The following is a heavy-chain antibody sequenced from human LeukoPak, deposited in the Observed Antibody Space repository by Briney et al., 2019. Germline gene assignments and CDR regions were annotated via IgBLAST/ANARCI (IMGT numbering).Heavy chain of an antibody. D-gene: IGHD6-13*01. J-gene: IGHJ4*02. CDR2: IYYSGST. CDR3: ARHSAAAGIGY. V-gene: IGHV4-59*08. Sequence: SETLSLTCTVSGGSISSYYWSWIRQPPGKGLEWIGYIYYSGSTNYNPSLKSRVTISVDTSRNQFSLKLSSVTAADTAVYYCARHSAAAGIGYWGQRTLVAVSS. CDR1: GGSISSYY.